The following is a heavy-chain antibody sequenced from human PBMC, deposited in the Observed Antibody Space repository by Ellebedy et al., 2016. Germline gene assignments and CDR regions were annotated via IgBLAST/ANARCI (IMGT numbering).Heavy chain of an antibody. V-gene: IGHV3-23*01. CDR1: GLIFTNYA. CDR2: ISGSGGST. CDR3: SRGGGCVGGTCYYPDF. J-gene: IGHJ4*02. D-gene: IGHD2-15*01. Sequence: GGSLRLSCAASGLIFTNYAMSWVRQAPGKGLEWVASISGSGGSTHYADSVKGRFTISRDNSKNTLYLQMNSLRAEDTAVYYCSRGGGCVGGTCYYPDFWGQGTLVTVSS.